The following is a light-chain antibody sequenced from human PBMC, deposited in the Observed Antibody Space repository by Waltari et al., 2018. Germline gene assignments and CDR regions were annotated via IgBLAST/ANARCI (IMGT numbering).Light chain of an antibody. Sequence: QSALTQPASVSGSPGQSVTISCTGASSDIGRYDIVSWYQQHPGNAPKLIICDVSKRPSGVCDRFSGSKSGDTASLTISGLQFEDEADYYCCSYAGNYIWVFGGGTRLTVL. J-gene: IGLJ3*02. V-gene: IGLV2-23*02. CDR3: CSYAGNYIWV. CDR1: SSDIGRYDI. CDR2: DVS.